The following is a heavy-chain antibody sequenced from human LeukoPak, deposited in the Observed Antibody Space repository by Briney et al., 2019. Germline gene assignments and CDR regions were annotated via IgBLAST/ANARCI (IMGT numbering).Heavy chain of an antibody. CDR2: IRYDGSNK. CDR1: GFTFSSYS. V-gene: IGHV3-30*02. D-gene: IGHD3-22*01. Sequence: GGSLRLSCAASGFTFSSYSMNWVRQAPGKGLEWVAFIRYDGSNKYYADSVKGRFTISRDNSKNTLYLQMNSLRAEDTAVYYCATSRYDSSGYYGIISYWGQGTLVTVSS. CDR3: ATSRYDSSGYYGIISY. J-gene: IGHJ4*02.